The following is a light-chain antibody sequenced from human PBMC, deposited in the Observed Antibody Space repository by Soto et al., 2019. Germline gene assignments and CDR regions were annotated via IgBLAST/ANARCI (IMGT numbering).Light chain of an antibody. J-gene: IGKJ4*01. CDR2: GAS. CDR1: QSVSSSY. CDR3: QQYGSSPPAT. V-gene: IGKV3-20*01. Sequence: EIVLTQSPGTLSLSPGERATLSCRASQSVSSSYLAWYQQKPGQAPRLLIYGASSRATGITDRFSGSGSGTDFTLTISRLEPEDFAVYYCQQYGSSPPATFGGGTKVEIK.